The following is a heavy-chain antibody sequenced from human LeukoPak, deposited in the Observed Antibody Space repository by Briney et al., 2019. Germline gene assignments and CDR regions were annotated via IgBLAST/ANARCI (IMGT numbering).Heavy chain of an antibody. D-gene: IGHD1-26*01. J-gene: IGHJ4*02. CDR2: IYTSGST. Sequence: SETLSLPCTVSGVSISSYYWSWLRQPAGKGLEWIGRIYTSGSTNYNPSLKSRVTMSVDTSKNQFSLKLSSVTAADTAVYYCARVGVGAVSYFDYWGQGTLVTVSS. CDR3: ARVGVGAVSYFDY. CDR1: GVSISSYY. V-gene: IGHV4-4*07.